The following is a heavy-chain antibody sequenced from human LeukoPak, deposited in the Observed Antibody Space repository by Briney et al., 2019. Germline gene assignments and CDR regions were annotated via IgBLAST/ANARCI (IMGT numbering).Heavy chain of an antibody. D-gene: IGHD2-2*01. V-gene: IGHV4-34*01. J-gene: IGHJ4*02. CDR3: ARSVVVPAARKKYYDY. CDR1: GGSFSGYY. CDR2: INHSGST. Sequence: SETLSLTCAVYGGSFSGYYWSWIRQPPGKGLEWIGEINHSGSTNYNPSLESRVTISVDTSKNQFSLKLSSVTAADTAVYYCARSVVVPAARKKYYDYWGQGTLVTVSS.